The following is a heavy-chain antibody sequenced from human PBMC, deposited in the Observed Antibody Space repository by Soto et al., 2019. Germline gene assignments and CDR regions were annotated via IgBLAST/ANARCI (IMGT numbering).Heavy chain of an antibody. J-gene: IGHJ4*02. D-gene: IGHD2-15*01. CDR3: ARDFCPVHTCYDL. CDR1: GFSFSSCA. V-gene: IGHV3-23*01. Sequence: PGGSLILSRAAAGFSFSSCAISLVRQTPGKGLEWVSAISGSGGSTYYADPVKGRFTISRDQSKNTLYLQMNSLRAEDTAVYYCARDFCPVHTCYDLWGQGVMVPLSS. CDR2: ISGSGGST.